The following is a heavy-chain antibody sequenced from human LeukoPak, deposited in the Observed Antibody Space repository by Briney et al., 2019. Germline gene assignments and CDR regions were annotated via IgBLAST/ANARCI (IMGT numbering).Heavy chain of an antibody. V-gene: IGHV4-59*12. CDR2: IYYSGST. J-gene: IGHJ4*02. D-gene: IGHD2-2*02. CDR3: ARDGLYTPFDY. CDR1: GGSISSYY. Sequence: SETLSLTCTVSGGSISSYYWSWIRQPPGKGLEWIGYIYYSGSTNYNPSLKSRVTTSVDTSKNQFSLKLSSVTAADTAVYYCARDGLYTPFDYWGQGTLVTVSS.